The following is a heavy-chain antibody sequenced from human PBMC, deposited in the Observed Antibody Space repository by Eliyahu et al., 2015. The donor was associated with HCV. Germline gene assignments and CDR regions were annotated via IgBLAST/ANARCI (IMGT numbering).Heavy chain of an antibody. CDR1: GFSLSTSGMC. V-gene: IGHV2-70*15. Sequence: QVTLRESGPALVKPTQTLTLTCTFSGFSLSTSGMCVSWIRQPPGKALEWLARIDWDDDKYYSTSLKTRLTISKDTSKNQVVLTMTNMDPVDTATYYCARVIVGVTLNYYYYGMDVWGQGTTVTVSS. CDR3: ARVIVGVTLNYYYYGMDV. CDR2: IDWDDDK. J-gene: IGHJ6*02. D-gene: IGHD1-26*01.